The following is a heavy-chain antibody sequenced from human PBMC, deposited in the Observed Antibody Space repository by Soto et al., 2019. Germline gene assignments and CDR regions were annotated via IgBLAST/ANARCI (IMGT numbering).Heavy chain of an antibody. CDR2: ISYDGSNK. CDR1: GFTFSSYG. J-gene: IGHJ4*02. D-gene: IGHD3-22*01. V-gene: IGHV3-30*18. Sequence: QVQLVESGGGVVQPGRSLRLSCAASGFTFSSYGMHWVRQAPGKGLEWVAVISYDGSNKYYADSVKGRFTISRDNSKNTLYLQMNSLRAEDTAVYYCAKPDNMIVVVISPLDYWGQGTLVTVSS. CDR3: AKPDNMIVVVISPLDY.